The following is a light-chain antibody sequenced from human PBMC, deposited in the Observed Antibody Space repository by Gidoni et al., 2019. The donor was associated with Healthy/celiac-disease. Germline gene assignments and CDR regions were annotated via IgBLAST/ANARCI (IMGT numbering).Light chain of an antibody. CDR1: QSLLHSNGYNY. J-gene: IGKJ1*01. CDR2: LGS. Sequence: DIVMTQSPLSLPVTPGEPSPLSCRSSQSLLHSNGYNYLDWYLQKPGQSPQLLIYLGSNRASGVPDRFSGSGSGTDFTLKISRVEAEDVGVYYCMQALQTPRTFGQXTKVEIK. V-gene: IGKV2-28*01. CDR3: MQALQTPRT.